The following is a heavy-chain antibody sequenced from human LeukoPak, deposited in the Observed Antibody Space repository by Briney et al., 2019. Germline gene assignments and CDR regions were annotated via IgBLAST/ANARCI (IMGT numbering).Heavy chain of an antibody. Sequence: RPGGSLRLSCAASGFTFSSYAMAWVRQAPGKGLEWVSAISGSRNNTYYADSVKGRFTISRDNSKDTLYLQMNSLRPGDTAVYYCAKGGLTVMDVWGKGTTVTISS. J-gene: IGHJ6*04. CDR1: GFTFSSYA. V-gene: IGHV3-23*01. CDR2: ISGSRNNT. CDR3: AKGGLTVMDV. D-gene: IGHD4-17*01.